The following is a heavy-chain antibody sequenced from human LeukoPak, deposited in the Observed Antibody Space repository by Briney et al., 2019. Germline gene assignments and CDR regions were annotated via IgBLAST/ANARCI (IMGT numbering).Heavy chain of an antibody. Sequence: GGSLRLSCAASGFTFSTYAMTWVRQAPGKGLQWVSVISRSGGSSYYADSVKGRFTISRDNSKNTLYLQMNSLRAEDTALYYCAKALVVTAPVDYWGQGTLVTVSS. V-gene: IGHV3-23*01. CDR1: GFTFSTYA. D-gene: IGHD2-21*02. CDR3: AKALVVTAPVDY. CDR2: ISRSGGSS. J-gene: IGHJ4*02.